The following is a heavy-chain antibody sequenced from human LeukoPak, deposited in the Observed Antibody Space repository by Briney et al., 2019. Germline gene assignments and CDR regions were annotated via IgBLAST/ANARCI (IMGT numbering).Heavy chain of an antibody. V-gene: IGHV1-8*01. CDR3: ARDRCSSTSCSGTGGFDY. CDR2: MNPNSGNT. D-gene: IGHD2-2*01. J-gene: IGHJ4*02. Sequence: ASVKVSCKASGYTFTSYDINWVRQATGQGLEWMGWMNPNSGNTGYAQKFQGRVTITADKSTSTAYMELSSLRSEDTAVYYCARDRCSSTSCSGTGGFDYWGQGTLVTVSS. CDR1: GYTFTSYD.